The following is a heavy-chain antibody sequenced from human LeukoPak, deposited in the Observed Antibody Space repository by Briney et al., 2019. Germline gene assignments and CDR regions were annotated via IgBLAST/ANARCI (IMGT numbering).Heavy chain of an antibody. V-gene: IGHV3-9*01. J-gene: IGHJ4*02. CDR2: ISWNSGSI. CDR1: GFTFDDYA. D-gene: IGHD1-26*01. Sequence: GRSLRLSCAASGFTFDDYAMHWVRQAPGKGLEWVSGISWNSGSIGYADSVKGRFTISRDNAKNSLYLQMNSLRAEDTALYYSAKVNEWELRSGIFDYWGQGTLVTVSS. CDR3: AKVNEWELRSGIFDY.